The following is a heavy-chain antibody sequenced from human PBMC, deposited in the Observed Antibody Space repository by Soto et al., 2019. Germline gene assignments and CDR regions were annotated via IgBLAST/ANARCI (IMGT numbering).Heavy chain of an antibody. CDR2: ISYDGHNK. Sequence: QVQLVESGGGVVQPGGSLRLSCTASGFTFTTFGIHWVRQAPGKGLEWVALISYDGHNKYYSDSVKGRFNISRDTYKNTLSLQMNSLRAEDTAVYYCAKDLQAYGDYNYYYYGMDVWGQGTTVSVSS. D-gene: IGHD4-17*01. CDR3: AKDLQAYGDYNYYYYGMDV. CDR1: GFTFTTFG. V-gene: IGHV3-30*18. J-gene: IGHJ6*02.